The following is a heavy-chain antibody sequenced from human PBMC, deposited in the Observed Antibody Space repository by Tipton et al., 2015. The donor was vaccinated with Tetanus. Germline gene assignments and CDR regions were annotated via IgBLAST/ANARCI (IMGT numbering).Heavy chain of an antibody. Sequence: GLVKPSETLSLTCSVPGDSISSFYWSWIRQPAGKGLEWIGRIYTSGSTNYNPSLKSRVTMSVDTSKRQFSLMLTSVTAADTAVYYCARVACSSTSCYSHYFDYWGPGSLVTVSS. J-gene: IGHJ4*02. CDR2: IYTSGST. V-gene: IGHV4-4*07. D-gene: IGHD2-2*01. CDR1: GDSISSFY. CDR3: ARVACSSTSCYSHYFDY.